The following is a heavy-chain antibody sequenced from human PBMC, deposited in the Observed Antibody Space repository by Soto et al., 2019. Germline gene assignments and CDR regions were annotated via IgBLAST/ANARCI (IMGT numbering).Heavy chain of an antibody. CDR2: INPKSGGT. Sequence: ASVKVSCKASGYSFTDYHIHWVRQAPGQGLEWLGRINPKSGGTSTAQKFQGWVTMTTDTSISTASMELTRLTSDDTAIYYCARGDSTDCSNGVCSFFYNHDMDVWGQGTSVTVSS. J-gene: IGHJ6*02. CDR1: GYSFTDYH. V-gene: IGHV1-2*04. CDR3: ARGDSTDCSNGVCSFFYNHDMDV. D-gene: IGHD2-8*01.